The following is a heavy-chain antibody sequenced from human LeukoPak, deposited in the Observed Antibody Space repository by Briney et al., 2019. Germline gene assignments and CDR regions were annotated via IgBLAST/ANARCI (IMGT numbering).Heavy chain of an antibody. D-gene: IGHD4-17*01. V-gene: IGHV3-23*01. Sequence: GGSLRLSCAASGFTFSSYAMSWVRQAPGKGLEWVSAISGSGGSTYYADSVKGRFTISRDNSKNTLYLQMNSLRAEDTAVYYCAKDQDDYGDYLGFIYDYWGQGTLVTVSS. CDR2: ISGSGGST. CDR1: GFTFSSYA. J-gene: IGHJ4*02. CDR3: AKDQDDYGDYLGFIYDY.